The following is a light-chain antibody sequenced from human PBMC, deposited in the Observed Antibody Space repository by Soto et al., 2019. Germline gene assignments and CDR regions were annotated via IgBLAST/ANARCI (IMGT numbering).Light chain of an antibody. Sequence: QPVLTQPPSVSGAPGQRVTISCTGSSSNIGAGYDVHWYQQLPGTAPKLLIYGNNNRPSGVPDRISGSKSGTSASLAISGLQAEDEADYYCQSHDSSLSAYVFGTGTKLTVL. J-gene: IGLJ1*01. CDR3: QSHDSSLSAYV. V-gene: IGLV1-40*01. CDR1: SSNIGAGYD. CDR2: GNN.